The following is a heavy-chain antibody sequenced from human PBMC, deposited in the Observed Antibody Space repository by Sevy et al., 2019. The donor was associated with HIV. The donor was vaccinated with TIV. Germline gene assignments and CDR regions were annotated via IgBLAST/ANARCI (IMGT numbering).Heavy chain of an antibody. CDR3: TSGGFSQKTDLYVDY. V-gene: IGHV3-73*01. Sequence: GGSLRLSCAASGATFSGSAIHWVRQPSGKGLEWVGRIRSRAKNYVTENGAPVKGRFSISRDDSKNTTYLQMNSLKTEDTAIYFCTSGGFSQKTDLYVDYWGPGTLVTVSS. D-gene: IGHD3-3*01. CDR1: GATFSGSA. CDR2: IRSRAKNYVT. J-gene: IGHJ4*02.